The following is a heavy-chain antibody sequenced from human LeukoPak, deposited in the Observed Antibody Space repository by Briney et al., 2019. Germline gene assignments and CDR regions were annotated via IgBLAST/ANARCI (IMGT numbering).Heavy chain of an antibody. Sequence: SETLSLTCTVSGGSISTYYWSWIRQPPGKGLEWIGYIYYSGSTNYNPSLKSRLSISVDTSKNQFSLKLTSVTAADTAVYYCARGVGAKAAFDIWGQGTMVTASS. V-gene: IGHV4-59*01. D-gene: IGHD1-26*01. CDR3: ARGVGAKAAFDI. CDR2: IYYSGST. CDR1: GGSISTYY. J-gene: IGHJ3*02.